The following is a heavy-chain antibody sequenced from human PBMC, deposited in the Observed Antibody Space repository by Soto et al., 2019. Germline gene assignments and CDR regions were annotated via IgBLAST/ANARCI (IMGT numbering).Heavy chain of an antibody. CDR1: GGSISSGGYY. Sequence: QVQLQESGPGLVKPSQTLSLTCTVSGGSISSGGYYWSWLRQHPGKGLEWIGYIYYSGSTYYNPSLKSRVKITGDASKNQFALKLSSVAAADTAVYYCAREGGIVGATAADVWGQGTLVTVSS. J-gene: IGHJ4*02. CDR3: AREGGIVGATAADV. V-gene: IGHV4-31*03. D-gene: IGHD1-26*01. CDR2: IYYSGST.